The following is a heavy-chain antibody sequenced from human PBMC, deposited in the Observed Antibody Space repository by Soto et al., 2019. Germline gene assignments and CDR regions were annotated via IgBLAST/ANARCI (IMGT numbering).Heavy chain of an antibody. CDR3: AKAAAHITPTYYDFWSGFDI. Sequence: QVQLVESGGGVVQPGRSLRLSCAASGFTFSSYGMHWVRQAPGKGLEWVAVISYDGSNKYYADSVKGRFTISRDNSKNTLSLQMNSLRAEDTAVYYCAKAAAHITPTYYDFWSGFDIWGQGTMVTVSS. D-gene: IGHD3-3*01. CDR1: GFTFSSYG. CDR2: ISYDGSNK. J-gene: IGHJ3*02. V-gene: IGHV3-30*18.